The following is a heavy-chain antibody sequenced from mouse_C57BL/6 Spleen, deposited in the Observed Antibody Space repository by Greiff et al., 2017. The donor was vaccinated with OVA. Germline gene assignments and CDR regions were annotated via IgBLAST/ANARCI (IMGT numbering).Heavy chain of an antibody. CDR3: ARNWGGSSFAY. J-gene: IGHJ3*01. CDR1: GFSLTSYG. Sequence: VQLQQSGPGLVQPSQSLSITCTVSGFSLTSYGVHWVRPSPGKGLEWLGVIWSGGSTDYNAAFISRLSISKDNSKSQVFFKMNSLQADDTAIYYCARNWGGSSFAYWGQGTLVTVSA. D-gene: IGHD1-1*02. CDR2: IWSGGST. V-gene: IGHV2-2*01.